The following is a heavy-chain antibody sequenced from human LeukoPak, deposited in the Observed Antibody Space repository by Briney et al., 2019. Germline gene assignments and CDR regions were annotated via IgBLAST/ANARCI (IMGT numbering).Heavy chain of an antibody. D-gene: IGHD3-22*01. CDR3: AREGYPNYYDSSGYSSVVDY. J-gene: IGHJ4*02. CDR1: GGSISSYY. V-gene: IGHV4-4*07. Sequence: SETLSLTCTVSGGSISSYYWSWIRQPAGKGLEWIGRIYTSGSTNYNPSLKSRVTTSVDTSKNQFSLKLSSVTAADTAVYYCAREGYPNYYDSSGYSSVVDYWGQGTLVTVSS. CDR2: IYTSGST.